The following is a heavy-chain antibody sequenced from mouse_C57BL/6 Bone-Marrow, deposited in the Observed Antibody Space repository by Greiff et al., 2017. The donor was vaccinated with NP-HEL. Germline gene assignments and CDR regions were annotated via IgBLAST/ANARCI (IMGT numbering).Heavy chain of an antibody. D-gene: IGHD2-4*01. CDR2: ISSGSSTI. CDR1: GFTFSDYG. V-gene: IGHV5-17*01. CDR3: ARIYYDYDGVVYYAMDY. J-gene: IGHJ4*01. Sequence: EVKVVESGGGLVKPGGSLKLSCAASGFTFSDYGMHWVRQAPEKGLEWVAYISSGSSTIYYADTVKGRFTISRDNAKNTLFLQMTSLRSEDTAMYYCARIYYDYDGVVYYAMDYWGQGTSVTVSS.